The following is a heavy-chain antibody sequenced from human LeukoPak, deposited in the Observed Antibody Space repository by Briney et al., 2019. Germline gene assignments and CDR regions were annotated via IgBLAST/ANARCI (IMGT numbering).Heavy chain of an antibody. CDR1: GFTINTYD. CDR2: ISSSSSTT. Sequence: GGSLRPSCVASGFTINTYDINWVRQAPGRGLEWVSHISSSSSTTYYADSVKGRFTVSRDNAKSSLYLQMNSLRAEDTAVYYCARSATGRGMDVWGKGTTVTVSS. D-gene: IGHD7-27*01. J-gene: IGHJ6*04. CDR3: ARSATGRGMDV. V-gene: IGHV3-48*03.